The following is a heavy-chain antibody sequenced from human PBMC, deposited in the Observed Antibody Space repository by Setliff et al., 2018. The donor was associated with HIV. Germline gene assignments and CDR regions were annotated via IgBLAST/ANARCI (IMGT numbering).Heavy chain of an antibody. Sequence: SETLSLTCYVTDDPISSYYWSWVRQPAGKGLQWIGRLYVSGDTNYNPSLKSRVTMSLDTSKKHFSLNLKSVTAADTAVYYCALTGHRLLRGYMDVWGKGTTVTVSS. CDR2: LYVSGDT. CDR3: ALTGHRLLRGYMDV. D-gene: IGHD2-15*01. J-gene: IGHJ6*03. V-gene: IGHV4-4*07. CDR1: DDPISSYY.